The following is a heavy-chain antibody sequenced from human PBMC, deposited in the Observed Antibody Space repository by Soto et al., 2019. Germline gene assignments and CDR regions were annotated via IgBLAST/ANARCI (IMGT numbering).Heavy chain of an antibody. Sequence: EVQLVESGGGLVKPGGSLRLSCAGSGFTFSNVWMNWVRQAPGKGLELVGRIKSDTDGGTIDYAAPVKGRFTISRDNSNHTLYLQMNSLKTEDTATYYCTPLALKYNSDWYPLSDWGQGTRVTVSS. CDR3: TPLALKYNSDWYPLSD. J-gene: IGHJ4*02. V-gene: IGHV3-15*07. CDR1: GFTFSNVW. D-gene: IGHD6-19*01. CDR2: IKSDTDGGTI.